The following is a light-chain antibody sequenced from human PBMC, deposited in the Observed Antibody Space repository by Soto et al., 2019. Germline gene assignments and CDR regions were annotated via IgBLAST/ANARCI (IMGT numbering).Light chain of an antibody. CDR1: SSDVGDYNY. Sequence: QYALTQPASVSGSPGQSITISCTGTSSDVGDYNYVSWYQQHPGKAPKLMIYEVSKRPSGVPDRFSGSKSGNTASLTVSGLQAEDDSDYYCSSYAGSNNVVFGGGTKLTVL. J-gene: IGLJ2*01. V-gene: IGLV2-8*01. CDR3: SSYAGSNNVV. CDR2: EVS.